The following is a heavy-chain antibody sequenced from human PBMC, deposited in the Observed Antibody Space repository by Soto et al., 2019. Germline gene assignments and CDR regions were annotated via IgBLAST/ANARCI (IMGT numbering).Heavy chain of an antibody. V-gene: IGHV3-23*01. J-gene: IGHJ3*02. CDR2: ISGSGGST. CDR3: AKANSTYYDFWSGYPADFDAFDI. D-gene: IGHD3-3*01. Sequence: PGGSLRLSCAASGFTFSSYAMSWVRQAPGKGLEWVSAISGSGGSTYYADSVKGRFTISRDNSKNTLYLQMNSLRAEDTAVYYCAKANSTYYDFWSGYPADFDAFDIWGQGTMATVSS. CDR1: GFTFSSYA.